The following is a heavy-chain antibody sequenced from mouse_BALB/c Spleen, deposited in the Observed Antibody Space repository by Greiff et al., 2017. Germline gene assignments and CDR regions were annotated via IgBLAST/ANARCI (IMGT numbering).Heavy chain of an antibody. D-gene: IGHD1-1*01. CDR2: IDPANGNT. V-gene: IGHV14-3*02. CDR1: GFNIKDTY. Sequence: VQLQQSGAELVKPGASVKLSCTASGFNIKDTYMHWVKQRPEQGLEWIGRIDPANGNTKYDPKFQGKATITADTSSNTAYLQLSSLTSEDTAVYYCARVTVVGRVYAMDYWGQGTSVTVSS. J-gene: IGHJ4*01. CDR3: ARVTVVGRVYAMDY.